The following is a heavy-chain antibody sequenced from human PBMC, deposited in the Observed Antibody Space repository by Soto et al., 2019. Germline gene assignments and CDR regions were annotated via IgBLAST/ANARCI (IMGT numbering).Heavy chain of an antibody. Sequence: SVKVSCKASGGTFSSYAISWVRQAPGQGLEWMGGIIPIFGTANYAQKFQGRVTITADESTSTAYMELSSLRSEDTAVYYCARDRVYCISTSRDGGSWFDPWGQGTLVTVSS. CDR2: IIPIFGTA. J-gene: IGHJ5*02. V-gene: IGHV1-69*13. CDR1: GGTFSSYA. D-gene: IGHD2-2*01. CDR3: ARDRVYCISTSRDGGSWFDP.